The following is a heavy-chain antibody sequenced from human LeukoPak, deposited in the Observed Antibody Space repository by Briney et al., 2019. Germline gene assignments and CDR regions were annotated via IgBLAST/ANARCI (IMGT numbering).Heavy chain of an antibody. CDR3: ARTGTTAIDYYYGMDV. Sequence: PSVKVSCKASGGTFSSYAISWVRQAPGQGLEWMGGIIPIFGTANYAQKFQGRVTITADKSTSTAYMELSSLRSEDTAVYYCARTGTTAIDYYYGMDVWGKGTTVTVSS. CDR1: GGTFSSYA. V-gene: IGHV1-69*06. CDR2: IIPIFGTA. J-gene: IGHJ6*04. D-gene: IGHD1-1*01.